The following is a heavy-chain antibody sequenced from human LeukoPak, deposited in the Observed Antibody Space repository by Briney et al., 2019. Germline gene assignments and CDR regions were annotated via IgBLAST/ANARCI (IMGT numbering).Heavy chain of an antibody. CDR1: GGSISNYY. J-gene: IGHJ5*02. CDR3: ARGGYYGSGNDFRFDP. D-gene: IGHD3-10*01. CDR2: IYYSGST. V-gene: IGHV4-59*01. Sequence: SETLSLTCTVSGGSISNYYWSWIRQPPGKGLEWIGYIYYSGSTNYKPYVKSRVTISVDTSKNQFSLKLSSVTAADTAVYYCARGGYYGSGNDFRFDPWGQGTLVTVSS.